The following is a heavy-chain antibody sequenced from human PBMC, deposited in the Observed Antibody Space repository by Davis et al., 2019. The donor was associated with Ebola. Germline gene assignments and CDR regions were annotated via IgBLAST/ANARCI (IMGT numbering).Heavy chain of an antibody. CDR3: ARGTIVVVPAAMFHYYGMDV. D-gene: IGHD2-2*01. CDR2: IIPIFGTA. V-gene: IGHV1-69*06. CDR1: GGTFSSYA. J-gene: IGHJ6*02. Sequence: SVTVSCKASGGTFSSYAISWVRQAPGQGLEWLGGIIPIFGTANYAQKFQGRVTITADKSTSTAYMELSSLRSEDTAVYYCARGTIVVVPAAMFHYYGMDVWGQGTTVTVSS.